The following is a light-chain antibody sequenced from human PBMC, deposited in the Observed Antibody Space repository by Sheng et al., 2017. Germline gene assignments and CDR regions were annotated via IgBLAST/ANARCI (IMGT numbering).Light chain of an antibody. Sequence: EIVMTQSPATLSVSPGERATLSCRASQSVDSNLAWYQQKPGQAPRLLIYGTSTRAIGIPARFSGSGSGTEFILTISSLQSEDFATYYCQQSYMIPRKTFGQGTRVDIK. J-gene: IGKJ1*01. CDR3: QQSYMIPRKT. CDR1: QSVDSN. CDR2: GTS. V-gene: IGKV3-15*01.